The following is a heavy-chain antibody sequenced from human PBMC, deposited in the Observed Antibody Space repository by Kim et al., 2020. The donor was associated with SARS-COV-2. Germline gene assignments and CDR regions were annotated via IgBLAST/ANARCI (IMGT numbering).Heavy chain of an antibody. D-gene: IGHD3-10*01. CDR2: ISGSGGST. CDR3: AKDGVTYYYGSGGDAFDI. V-gene: IGHV3-23*01. J-gene: IGHJ3*02. Sequence: GGSLRLSCAASGFTFSSYAMSWVRQAPGKGLEWVSAISGSGGSTYYADSVKGRFTISRDNSKNTLYLQMNSLRAEDTAVYYCAKDGVTYYYGSGGDAFDIWGQGTMVTVSS. CDR1: GFTFSSYA.